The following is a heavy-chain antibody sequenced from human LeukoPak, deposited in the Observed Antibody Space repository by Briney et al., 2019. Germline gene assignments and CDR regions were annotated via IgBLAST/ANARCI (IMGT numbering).Heavy chain of an antibody. D-gene: IGHD3-9*01. J-gene: IGHJ6*02. CDR2: ISSSSSYI. V-gene: IGHV3-21*01. CDR3: ARDRFILTGLPYYYYGMDV. CDR1: GFTFSSYS. Sequence: GGSLRLSCAASGFTFSSYSMNWVRQAPGKGLEWVSSISSSSSYIYYADSVKGRFTISRDNAKNSLYLQMNSLRAEDTAVYYCARDRFILTGLPYYYYGMDVWGQGTTVTVSS.